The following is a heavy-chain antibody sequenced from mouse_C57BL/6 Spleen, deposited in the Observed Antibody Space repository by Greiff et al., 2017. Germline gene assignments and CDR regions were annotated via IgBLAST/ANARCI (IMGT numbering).Heavy chain of an antibody. CDR1: GYTFTDYY. CDR2: INPNNGGT. V-gene: IGHV1-26*01. CDR3: ARRNWAFDY. Sequence: VQLQQSGPELVKPGASVKISCKASGYTFTDYYMNWVKQSHGKSLEWIGDINPNNGGTSYNQKFKGKATLTVDKSSSTAYMELRSLTSEDSAVXYCARRNWAFDYWGQGTTLTVSS. J-gene: IGHJ2*01. D-gene: IGHD4-1*01.